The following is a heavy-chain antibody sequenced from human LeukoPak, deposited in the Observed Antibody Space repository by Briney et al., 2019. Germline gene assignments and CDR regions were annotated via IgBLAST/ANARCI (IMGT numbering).Heavy chain of an antibody. V-gene: IGHV4-59*01. J-gene: IGHJ5*02. Sequence: PSETLSLTCTVSGGSISSYYWSWIRQPPGKGLEWIGYIYYSGSTNYNPSLKSRVTISVDTSKNQFSLKLSSVTAADTAVYYCARGRPYYYGSGSYYKSYWFDPWGQGTLVTVSS. D-gene: IGHD3-10*01. CDR1: GGSISSYY. CDR3: ARGRPYYYGSGSYYKSYWFDP. CDR2: IYYSGST.